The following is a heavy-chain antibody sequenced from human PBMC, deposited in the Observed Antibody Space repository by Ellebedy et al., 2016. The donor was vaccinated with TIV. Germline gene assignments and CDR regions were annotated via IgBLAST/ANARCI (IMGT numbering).Heavy chain of an antibody. Sequence: AASVKVSCKASGYSFTNYGISWVRQVPGQGLEWMGWKSTYNSNTKIEQKFQGRVTMTTDTSTNTAYMELWNLRSDDTAVYFCARDGGSKVSMVRGVIKEYDYYFGLDVWGQGTTVTVSS. CDR3: ARDGGSKVSMVRGVIKEYDYYFGLDV. CDR2: KSTYNSNT. CDR1: GYSFTNYG. V-gene: IGHV1-18*04. D-gene: IGHD3-10*01. J-gene: IGHJ6*01.